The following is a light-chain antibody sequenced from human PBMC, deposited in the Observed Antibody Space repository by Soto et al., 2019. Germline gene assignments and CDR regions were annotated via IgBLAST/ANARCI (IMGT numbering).Light chain of an antibody. J-gene: IGLJ1*01. CDR1: SSNIGAGCE. V-gene: IGLV1-40*01. Sequence: QSVLTQPPSVSGAPGQRGTISCTGCSSNIGAGCEVHWYQHLPGKAPKLLIYGNTNRPSGVPDRFSGSKPGTSASLAITGLQAEDEADYYCQSYDSSLSASYVFGGGTKVTVL. CDR3: QSYDSSLSASYV. CDR2: GNT.